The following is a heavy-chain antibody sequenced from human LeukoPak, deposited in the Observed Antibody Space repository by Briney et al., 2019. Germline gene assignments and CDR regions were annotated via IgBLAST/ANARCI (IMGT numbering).Heavy chain of an antibody. CDR2: IYYSGST. D-gene: IGHD2-2*02. CDR1: GGPISSGDYY. J-gene: IGHJ4*02. CDR3: ARSLLGYCSSTSCYNFDY. Sequence: PSQTLSLTCTVSGGPISSGDYYWSWIRQPPGKGLEWIGYIYYSGSTYYNPSLKSRVTISVDTSKNQFSLKLSSVTAADTAVYYCARSLLGYCSSTSCYNFDYWGQGTLVTVSS. V-gene: IGHV4-30-4*08.